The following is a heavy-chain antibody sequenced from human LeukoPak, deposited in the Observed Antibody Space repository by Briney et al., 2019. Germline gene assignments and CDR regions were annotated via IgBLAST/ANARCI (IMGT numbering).Heavy chain of an antibody. CDR3: AKDSPLGYDFWSGYYDWFDP. D-gene: IGHD3-3*01. J-gene: IGHJ5*02. CDR2: IKQDGSEK. CDR1: GFTFSSYW. Sequence: PGGSLRLSCAASGFTFSSYWMSWVRQAPGKGLEWVANIKQDGSEKYYVDSVKGRFTISRDNAENSLYLQMNSLRAEDTAVYYCAKDSPLGYDFWSGYYDWFDPWGQGTLVTVSS. V-gene: IGHV3-7*01.